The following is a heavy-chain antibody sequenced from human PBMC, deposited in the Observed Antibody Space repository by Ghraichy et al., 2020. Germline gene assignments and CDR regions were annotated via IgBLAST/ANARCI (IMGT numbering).Heavy chain of an antibody. V-gene: IGHV4-4*07. Sequence: SETLSLTCTVSGGSITSVYWSWVRQPAGKGLEWIGRIHTSGSTNYNPSFKSRVTVSADTSTNQISLRLKYVTAADTAVYYGAREENRGHDFWSPNWFHPWGQGTLVTVSS. CDR1: GGSITSVY. D-gene: IGHD3-3*01. J-gene: IGHJ5*02. CDR2: IHTSGST. CDR3: AREENRGHDFWSPNWFHP.